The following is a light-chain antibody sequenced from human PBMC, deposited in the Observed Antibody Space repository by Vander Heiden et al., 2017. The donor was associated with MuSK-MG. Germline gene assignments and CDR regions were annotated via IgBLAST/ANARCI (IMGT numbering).Light chain of an antibody. J-gene: IGLJ2*01. CDR3: QAWDSSTHVV. CDR1: KLGDVY. CDR2: QDN. Sequence: SYELTQPPSVSVSPGQTASISCSGDKLGDVYAYWYQQKPGQSPGRGSLQDNKRPSGIPERFSGSNSGNTATLTISGTQAMDEADDDCQAWDSSTHVVFGGGTKLTVL. V-gene: IGLV3-1*01.